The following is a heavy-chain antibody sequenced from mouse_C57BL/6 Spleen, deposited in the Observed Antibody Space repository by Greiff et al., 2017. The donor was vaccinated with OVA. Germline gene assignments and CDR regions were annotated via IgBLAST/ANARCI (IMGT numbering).Heavy chain of an antibody. CDR3: TTSYYGSLYAMDY. CDR2: IDPEDGDT. D-gene: IGHD1-1*01. J-gene: IGHJ4*01. V-gene: IGHV14-1*01. Sequence: VQLQQSGAELVRPGASVKLSCTASGFNIKDYYMHWVKQRPEQGLEWIGRIDPEDGDTEYAPKFQGKATMTADTSSNTAYLQLSSLTSEDTAVYYCTTSYYGSLYAMDYWGQGTSVTVSS. CDR1: GFNIKDYY.